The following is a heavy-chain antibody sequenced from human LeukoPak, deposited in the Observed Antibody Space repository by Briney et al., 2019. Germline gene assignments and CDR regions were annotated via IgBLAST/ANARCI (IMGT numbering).Heavy chain of an antibody. CDR2: IYYSGNT. CDR3: VNLRLRRPFDV. J-gene: IGHJ3*01. V-gene: IGHV4-39*02. Sequence: PSETLSLTCSVSSGSLTSSKYYWGWIRQPPGKGLEWIGTIYYSGNTYYNPSLKSRVTISIDTSKKNFSLNQRSVTAADTAMYYCVNLRLRRPFDVWGPGTMVIVSS. D-gene: IGHD2-15*01. CDR1: SGSLTSSKYY.